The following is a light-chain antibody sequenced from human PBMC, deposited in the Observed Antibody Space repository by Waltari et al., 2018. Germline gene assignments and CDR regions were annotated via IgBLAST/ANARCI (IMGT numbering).Light chain of an antibody. Sequence: DIVVTQSPLSLLVTPGEPASISFRSTHSLLQSNGYNYLDWYLQKPGQAPQLLMYLGSNRASGVPDRFSGSGSGTNFTLKISRVEAEDVGVYYCMQALQPPWTFGQGTKVEI. CDR1: HSLLQSNGYNY. J-gene: IGKJ1*01. V-gene: IGKV2-28*01. CDR3: MQALQPPWT. CDR2: LGS.